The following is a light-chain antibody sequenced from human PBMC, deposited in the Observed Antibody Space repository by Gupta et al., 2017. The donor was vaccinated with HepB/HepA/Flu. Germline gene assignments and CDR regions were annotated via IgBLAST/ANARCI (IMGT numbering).Light chain of an antibody. CDR3: QQYNGYPYT. J-gene: IGKJ2*01. V-gene: IGKV1-16*02. Sequence: DIQMTQSPSSLSASVGDRVNITCRASQGSRSYLAWFQQIPGKAPKAMIYGAISLQSGITSKLSGSRSGTDLTITSSSMQAEDTATYFCQQYNGYPYTFGQGTKVEIK. CDR2: GAI. CDR1: QGSRSY.